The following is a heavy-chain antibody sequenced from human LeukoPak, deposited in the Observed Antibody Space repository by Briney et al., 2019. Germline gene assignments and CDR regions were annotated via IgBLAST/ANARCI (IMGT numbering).Heavy chain of an antibody. D-gene: IGHD4-23*01. V-gene: IGHV4-34*01. CDR3: ARYGGNDGYWFFNL. J-gene: IGHJ2*01. CDR2: IHHSGST. Sequence: PSETLSLTCTVSGGSISSYYWSWIRQPPGKGLEWIGEIHHSGSTNYNPSLKSRVTMSLDTSKNQFSLRLSSVTAADTAVYYCARYGGNDGYWFFNLWGRGTLVTVSS. CDR1: GGSISSYY.